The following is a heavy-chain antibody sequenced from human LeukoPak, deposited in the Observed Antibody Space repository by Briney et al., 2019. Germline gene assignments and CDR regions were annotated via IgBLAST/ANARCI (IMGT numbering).Heavy chain of an antibody. Sequence: GESLKISCKGSGYRFSSYWIGWVRQMPGKGLEWMGIIYPGDSDTRYSPSFQGQVTISADKSISTAYLQWSSLKASDTAMYYCAIPSGRDDSSGYYSGMDVWGQGSTVTVSS. CDR1: GYRFSSYW. V-gene: IGHV5-51*01. D-gene: IGHD3-22*01. J-gene: IGHJ6*02. CDR2: IYPGDSDT. CDR3: AIPSGRDDSSGYYSGMDV.